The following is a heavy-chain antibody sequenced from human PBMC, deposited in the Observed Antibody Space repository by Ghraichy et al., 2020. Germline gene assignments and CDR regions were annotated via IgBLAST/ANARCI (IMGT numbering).Heavy chain of an antibody. V-gene: IGHV4-34*01. Sequence: SETLSLTCAVFGGSFSGYYLNWIRQPPGKRLEWIGDISHSGRTNYNPSLKSRVTISADTPKNQFFLRLNSVTAADTAVYYCARGVIGSVDYWGQGTLVTASS. CDR1: GGSFSGYY. D-gene: IGHD2/OR15-2a*01. J-gene: IGHJ4*02. CDR2: ISHSGRT. CDR3: ARGVIGSVDY.